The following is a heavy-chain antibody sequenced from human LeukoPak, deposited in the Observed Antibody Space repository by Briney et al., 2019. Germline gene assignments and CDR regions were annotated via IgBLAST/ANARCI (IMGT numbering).Heavy chain of an antibody. Sequence: SETLSLTCTVSGGSIKSYYWSWIRQPPGKGLEWIGYIYYSGSTNYNPSLKSRVTISVDTSKNQFSLKLSSVTAADTAVYYCARGPVIPGNVGYFDYWGQGTLVTVSS. V-gene: IGHV4-59*01. CDR1: GGSIKSYY. J-gene: IGHJ4*02. CDR3: ARGPVIPGNVGYFDY. CDR2: IYYSGST. D-gene: IGHD4-23*01.